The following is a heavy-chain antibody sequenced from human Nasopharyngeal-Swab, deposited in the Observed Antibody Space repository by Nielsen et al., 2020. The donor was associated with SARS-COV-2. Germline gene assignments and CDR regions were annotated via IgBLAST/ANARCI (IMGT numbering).Heavy chain of an antibody. Sequence: GGSLRLSCAASGFTFSFYTMHWVRQAPGKGLEWVASISRNSNYLFYAESVTGRFTISRDNAKNSLFLHMSGLRAEDTAVYYCAREGEYSRFGDYWGQGTPLTVSS. V-gene: IGHV3-21*01. CDR1: GFTFSFYT. D-gene: IGHD6-13*01. CDR3: AREGEYSRFGDY. J-gene: IGHJ4*02. CDR2: ISRNSNYL.